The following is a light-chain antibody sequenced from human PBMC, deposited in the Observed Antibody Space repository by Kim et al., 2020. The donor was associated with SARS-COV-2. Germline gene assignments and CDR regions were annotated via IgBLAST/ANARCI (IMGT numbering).Light chain of an antibody. CDR3: SSYAGNNIWV. J-gene: IGLJ3*02. CDR2: EVS. V-gene: IGLV2-8*01. Sequence: GQAVTLPSTGTSSDVGGYNPVSGYQQHPGKAPQLVIYEVSTRPSGGPHRFSGSKSDSPASLTVSGLQAEDEADDYCSSYAGNNIWVFGGGTQLTVL. CDR1: SSDVGGYNP.